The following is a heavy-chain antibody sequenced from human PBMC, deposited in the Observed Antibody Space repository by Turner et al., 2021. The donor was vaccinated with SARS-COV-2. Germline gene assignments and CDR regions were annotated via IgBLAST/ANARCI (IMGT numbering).Heavy chain of an antibody. V-gene: IGHV1-24*01. CDR1: GYTLTELS. J-gene: IGHJ5*02. D-gene: IGHD2-2*01. CDR2: FDPEDGET. Sequence: QVQLVQSGAEVKKPGASVKVSCKISGYTLTELSMYWVRQAPGNGLEWMGGFDPEDGETIYAQNFQGRVTMTEDTSTDTAYMELSSLRSEDTAVYFCATGYQLRVNWFDPWGQGTLVTVSS. CDR3: ATGYQLRVNWFDP.